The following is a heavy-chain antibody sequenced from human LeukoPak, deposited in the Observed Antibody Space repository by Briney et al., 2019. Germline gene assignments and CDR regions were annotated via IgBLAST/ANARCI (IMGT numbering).Heavy chain of an antibody. CDR3: ASYGITMIGPGRQYFQH. CDR1: GFTFSSYG. J-gene: IGHJ1*01. V-gene: IGHV3-48*01. D-gene: IGHD3-22*01. Sequence: GGSLRLSCAASGFTFSSYGMHWVRQAPGKGLEWVSYISSSSSTIYYADSVKGRFTISRDNSKNTLYLQMNSLRAEDTAVYYCASYGITMIGPGRQYFQHWGQGTLVTVSS. CDR2: ISSSSSTI.